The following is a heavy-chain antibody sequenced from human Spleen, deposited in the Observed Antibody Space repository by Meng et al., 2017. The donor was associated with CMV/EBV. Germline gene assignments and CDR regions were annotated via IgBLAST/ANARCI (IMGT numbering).Heavy chain of an antibody. V-gene: IGHV3-53*01. J-gene: IGHJ6*02. CDR3: ARDFYYDPYYYGMDV. CDR2: IYSGGST. Sequence: GESLKISCVGSKFTFDSFAMSWVRQAPGKGLEWVSVIYSGGSTYYADSVKGRFTISRDNSKNTLYLQMNSLRAEDTAVYYCARDFYYDPYYYGMDVWGQGTTVTVSS. CDR1: KFTFDSFA. D-gene: IGHD3-22*01.